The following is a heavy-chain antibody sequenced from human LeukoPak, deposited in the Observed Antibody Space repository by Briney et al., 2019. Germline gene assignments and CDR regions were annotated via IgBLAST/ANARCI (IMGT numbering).Heavy chain of an antibody. J-gene: IGHJ5*02. V-gene: IGHV1-18*01. CDR3: ARGLSGYDSSGYYAWWFDP. Sequence: ASVKVSCKASGYTFTSYGISWVRQAPGQGLEWMGWISAYNGNTNYAQKLQGRVTMTTDTSTSTAYMELSSLRSEDTAVYYCARGLSGYDSSGYYAWWFDPWGQGTLVTVSS. CDR1: GYTFTSYG. D-gene: IGHD3-22*01. CDR2: ISAYNGNT.